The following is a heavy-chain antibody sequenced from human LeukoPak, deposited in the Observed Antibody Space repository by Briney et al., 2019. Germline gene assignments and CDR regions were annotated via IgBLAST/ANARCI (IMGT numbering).Heavy chain of an antibody. D-gene: IGHD3-10*01. CDR1: GFTFSYAW. CDR3: TTDLWFGELLRSSS. CDR2: IKSKTDGGTT. Sequence: PGGSLRLSCAASGFTFSYAWINWVRQAPGKGLEWVGRIKSKTDGGTTDYAAPVKGRFTISRDDSKNTLYLQMNSLKTEDTAVYYCTTDLWFGELLRSSSWGQGTLVTVSS. V-gene: IGHV3-15*01. J-gene: IGHJ5*02.